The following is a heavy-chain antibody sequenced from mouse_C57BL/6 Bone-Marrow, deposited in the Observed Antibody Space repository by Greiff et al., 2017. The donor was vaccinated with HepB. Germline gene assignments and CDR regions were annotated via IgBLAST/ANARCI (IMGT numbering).Heavy chain of an antibody. CDR2: ISSGSSTI. J-gene: IGHJ4*01. CDR3: ARWGYYVLDY. CDR1: GFTFSDYG. Sequence: EVKLMESGGGLVKPGGSLKLSCAASGFTFSDYGMHWVRQAPEKGLEWVAYISSGSSTIYYADTVKGRFTISRDNAKNTLFLQMTSLRSEDTAMYYCARWGYYVLDYWGQGTSVTVSS. V-gene: IGHV5-17*01.